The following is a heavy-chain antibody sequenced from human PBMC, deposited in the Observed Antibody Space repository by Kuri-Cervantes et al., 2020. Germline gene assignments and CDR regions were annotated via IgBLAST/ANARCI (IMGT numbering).Heavy chain of an antibody. CDR3: ARGVYRYGFSEEKKFDP. D-gene: IGHD5-18*01. CDR2: IIPIFGTA. CDR1: GGSFSSYA. V-gene: IGHV1-69*05. Sequence: SVKVSCKASGGSFSSYAISWVRQAPGQGLEWMGGIIPIFGTANYAQKFQGRVTITTYESTSTAYMELSSLRSEDTAVYYCARGVYRYGFSEEKKFDPWGPGTLVTVSS. J-gene: IGHJ5*02.